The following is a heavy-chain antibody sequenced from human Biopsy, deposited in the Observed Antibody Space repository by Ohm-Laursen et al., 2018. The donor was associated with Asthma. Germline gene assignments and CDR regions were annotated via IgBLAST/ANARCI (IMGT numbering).Heavy chain of an antibody. V-gene: IGHV1-3*04. CDR1: GYNLISFV. Sequence: ASVKVSRKASGYNLISFVIHWVRQAPGQRLEWMGWVNTGNGDTKYSKKFQGRVTITRDTSASTSYMELRGLRSEDTATYYCARTYYDFLTGQVKDVFGVWGQGTMVPVSS. CDR3: ARTYYDFLTGQVKDVFGV. CDR2: VNTGNGDT. D-gene: IGHD3-9*01. J-gene: IGHJ3*01.